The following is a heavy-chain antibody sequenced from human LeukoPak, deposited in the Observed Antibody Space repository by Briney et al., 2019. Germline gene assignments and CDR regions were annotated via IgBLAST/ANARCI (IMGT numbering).Heavy chain of an antibody. V-gene: IGHV3-21*01. CDR2: ISSSSSYI. CDR1: GFTFSSYS. CDR3: ARVVAVADKNY. J-gene: IGHJ4*02. D-gene: IGHD6-19*01. Sequence: GGSLRLSCAASGFTFSSYSMNWVRQAPGKGLDWVSSISSSSSYIYYADSVKGRFTISRDNAKNSLYLQMNSLRAEDTAVYYCARVVAVADKNYWGQGTLVTVSS.